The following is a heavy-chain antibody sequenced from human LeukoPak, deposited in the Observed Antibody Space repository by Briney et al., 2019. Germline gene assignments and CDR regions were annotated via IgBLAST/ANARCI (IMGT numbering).Heavy chain of an antibody. V-gene: IGHV3-48*01. Sequence: QPGGSLRLSCAASGFTFSSYTMNWVRQAPGKGLEWVSYIGSSSGTIYYADSVKGRFTISRDNAKNSLYLQMNSLRAEDTAVYYCAKGDYYDSQPAAYWGQGTLVTVSS. CDR3: AKGDYYDSQPAAY. CDR2: IGSSSGTI. J-gene: IGHJ4*02. CDR1: GFTFSSYT. D-gene: IGHD3-22*01.